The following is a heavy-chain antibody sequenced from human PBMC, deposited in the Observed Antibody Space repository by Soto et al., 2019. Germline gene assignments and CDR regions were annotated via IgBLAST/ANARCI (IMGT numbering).Heavy chain of an antibody. J-gene: IGHJ4*02. CDR3: ARRYGGNFDY. CDR2: IYYSGST. V-gene: IGHV4-61*08. D-gene: IGHD3-16*01. Sequence: SETLSLTCPVSGLSISSGDYYWSWIRQPPGKGLEWIGYIYYSGSTNYNPSLKSRVTISVDTSKNQFSLKLSSVTAADTAVYYCARRYGGNFDYWGQGTLVTVSS. CDR1: GLSISSGDYY.